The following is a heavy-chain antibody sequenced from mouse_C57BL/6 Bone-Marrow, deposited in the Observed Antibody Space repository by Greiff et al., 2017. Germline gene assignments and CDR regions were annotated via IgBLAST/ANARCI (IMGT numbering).Heavy chain of an antibody. Sequence: VQLVESGAELARPGASVKLSCKASGYTFTSYGISWVKQRTGQGLEWIGEIYPRSGNTYYNEKFKGKATLTADKSSSTAYMELRSLTSEDSAVYFCASFESWFAYWGQGTLVTVSA. CDR3: ASFESWFAY. CDR2: IYPRSGNT. J-gene: IGHJ3*01. V-gene: IGHV1-81*01. CDR1: GYTFTSYG.